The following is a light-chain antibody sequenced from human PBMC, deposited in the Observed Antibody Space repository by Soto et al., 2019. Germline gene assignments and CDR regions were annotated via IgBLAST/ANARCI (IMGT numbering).Light chain of an antibody. Sequence: EIVLTQSPATLSLSPGERATLSGMASQNINRYLAWYHQKPGQPPRLLIYDASTRATGIPARFSGSGSGTDFTLTISSLEPEDFAVYYCQQRSNWPITFGQGTRLEI. J-gene: IGKJ5*01. CDR1: QNINRY. CDR2: DAS. CDR3: QQRSNWPIT. V-gene: IGKV3-11*01.